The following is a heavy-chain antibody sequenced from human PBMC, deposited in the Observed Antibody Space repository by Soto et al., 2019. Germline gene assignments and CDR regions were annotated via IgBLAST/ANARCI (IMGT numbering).Heavy chain of an antibody. J-gene: IGHJ4*02. CDR2: ISYDGSNK. CDR3: ASLNPMDSYNY. Sequence: QVQLVESGGGVVQPGRSLRLSCAASGFTFSSYAMHWVRQAPGKGLEWVAVISYDGSNKYYADSVKGRFTISRDNSKNTLYLQMNSLRAEDTAVYYCASLNPMDSYNYWGQGTLVTVSS. CDR1: GFTFSSYA. D-gene: IGHD1-26*01. V-gene: IGHV3-30-3*01.